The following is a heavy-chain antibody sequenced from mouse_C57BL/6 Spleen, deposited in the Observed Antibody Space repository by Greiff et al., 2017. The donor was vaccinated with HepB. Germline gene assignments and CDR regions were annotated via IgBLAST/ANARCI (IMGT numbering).Heavy chain of an antibody. J-gene: IGHJ4*01. D-gene: IGHD2-3*01. CDR1: GFTFTDYY. CDR2: IRNKANGYTT. CDR3: ARSGSMTMDY. Sequence: EVMLVESGGGLVQPGGSLSLSCAASGFTFTDYYMSWVRQPPGKALEWLGFIRNKANGYTTEYSASVKGRFTISRDNSQSILYLQMNALRAEDSATYYCARSGSMTMDYWGQGTSVTVSS. V-gene: IGHV7-3*01.